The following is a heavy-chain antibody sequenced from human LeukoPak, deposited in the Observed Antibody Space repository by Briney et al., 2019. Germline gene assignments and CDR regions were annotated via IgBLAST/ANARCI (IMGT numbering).Heavy chain of an antibody. CDR2: IDPSDSFT. CDR1: GYSFTSYW. Sequence: GESLKISCKGSGYSFTSYWISWVRQMPGKGLEWMGRIDPSDSFTNYSPSFQGHATISVDKSTSTAYLQWSSLKASDTAMYYCARRYSSGWYTNAEYFQHWGQGTLVTVSS. J-gene: IGHJ1*01. V-gene: IGHV5-10-1*01. CDR3: ARRYSSGWYTNAEYFQH. D-gene: IGHD6-19*01.